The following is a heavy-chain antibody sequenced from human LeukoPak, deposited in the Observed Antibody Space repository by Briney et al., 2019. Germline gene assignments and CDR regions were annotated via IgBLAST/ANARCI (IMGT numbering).Heavy chain of an antibody. CDR3: ARGPNSNWSGLDF. CDR2: ISPTGSTT. J-gene: IGHJ4*02. Sequence: GGSLRLSCAASGLTFSSHWMHWVRQAPGKGLVWVSRISPTGSTTSYADSVKGRFTVSRDNAKNTLYLQVNNLRAEDTAVYYCARGPNSNWSGLDFWGQGTLLTVSS. CDR1: GLTFSSHW. V-gene: IGHV3-74*01. D-gene: IGHD6-6*01.